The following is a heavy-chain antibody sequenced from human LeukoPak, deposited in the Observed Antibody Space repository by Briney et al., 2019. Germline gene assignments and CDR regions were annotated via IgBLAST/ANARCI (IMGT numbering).Heavy chain of an antibody. V-gene: IGHV1-2*02. D-gene: IGHD7-27*01. J-gene: IGHJ4*02. Sequence: ASVTVSRKASGFTFTAYYLHWVRQAPGQGLAGMGWINPNSGGTNYAPKFQGRVTLTRDTSFSKPSIEPSRLRSNGTPVHDCVRGPHWDPHFDYWGQGTLVTVSS. CDR2: INPNSGGT. CDR3: VRGPHWDPHFDY. CDR1: GFTFTAYY.